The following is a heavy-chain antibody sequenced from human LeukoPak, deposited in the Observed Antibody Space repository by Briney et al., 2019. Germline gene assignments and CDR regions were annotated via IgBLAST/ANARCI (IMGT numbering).Heavy chain of an antibody. CDR3: ARGGSYYDFWSGYYQIDY. Sequence: PGGSLRLSCAASGFTFSSYSMNWVRQAPGKGLEWVSSISSSSSYIYYADSVKGRFTISRDNAKNSLYLQMNSLRAEDTAVYYCARGGSYYDFWSGYYQIDYWGQGTLVTVSS. D-gene: IGHD3-3*01. J-gene: IGHJ4*02. V-gene: IGHV3-21*01. CDR1: GFTFSSYS. CDR2: ISSSSSYI.